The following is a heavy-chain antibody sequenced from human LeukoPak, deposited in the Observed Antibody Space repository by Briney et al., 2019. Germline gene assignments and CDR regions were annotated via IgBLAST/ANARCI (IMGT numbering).Heavy chain of an antibody. J-gene: IGHJ4*02. Sequence: SVKVSCKASGGTFSSYAISWVRQAPGQGLEWMGGIIPIFGTANYAQKFQGRVTITTDESTSTAYMELNSLRAEDTAVYYCATDCSSTSCYFDYWGQGTLVTVSS. CDR3: ATDCSSTSCYFDY. D-gene: IGHD2-2*01. V-gene: IGHV1-69*05. CDR2: IIPIFGTA. CDR1: GGTFSSYA.